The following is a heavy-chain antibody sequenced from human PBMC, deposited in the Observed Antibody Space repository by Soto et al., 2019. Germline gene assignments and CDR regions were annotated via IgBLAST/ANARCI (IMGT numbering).Heavy chain of an antibody. J-gene: IGHJ4*02. CDR1: GFTFSNFN. V-gene: IGHV3-48*02. CDR3: ARIYRRDGNKYADY. D-gene: IGHD3-16*02. CDR2: ISASNTTV. Sequence: EVQLVESGGGLVQPGESLRLSCAASGFTFSNFNMHWVRQAPGKGLEWISYISASNTTVYYGVSVKGRFTISRDNAKNSLYLQMTSLRDEDTAVYYCARIYRRDGNKYADYWGQGSLVTASS.